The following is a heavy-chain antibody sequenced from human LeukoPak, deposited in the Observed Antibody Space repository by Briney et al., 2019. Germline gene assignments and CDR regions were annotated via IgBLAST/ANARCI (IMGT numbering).Heavy chain of an antibody. CDR3: ARGDGDDNWLIDY. CDR2: ITSDGSTT. V-gene: IGHV3-74*01. Sequence: GGSLRLSCAASGFTFSTYWMHWVRQAPGKGLVWVSRITSDGSTTSYADSVKGRFTISRDNAKNSLYLQMNSLRAEDTAVYHCARGDGDDNWLIDYWGQGTLVTVSS. CDR1: GFTFSTYW. J-gene: IGHJ4*02. D-gene: IGHD1-1*01.